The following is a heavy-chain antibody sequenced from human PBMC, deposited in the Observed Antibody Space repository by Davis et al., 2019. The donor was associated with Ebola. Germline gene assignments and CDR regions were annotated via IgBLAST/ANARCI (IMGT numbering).Heavy chain of an antibody. Sequence: PSETLSLTCAVYGGSFSGYYWSWIRQPAGKGLEWIGRIYTSGSTNYNPSLKSRVTMSVDTSKNQFSLRLSAVTAEDTAVYYCARHPTWGGRGNWFDPWGQGTLVIVSS. CDR2: IYTSGST. J-gene: IGHJ5*02. D-gene: IGHD3-16*01. CDR3: ARHPTWGGRGNWFDP. V-gene: IGHV4-59*10. CDR1: GGSFSGYY.